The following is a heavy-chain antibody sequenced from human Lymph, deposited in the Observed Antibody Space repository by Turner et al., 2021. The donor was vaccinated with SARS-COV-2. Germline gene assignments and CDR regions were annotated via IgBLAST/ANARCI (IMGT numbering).Heavy chain of an antibody. CDR1: GFTFSSYA. Sequence: EVPLLEPGGGLVHPGGSLRLSCAASGFTFSSYAMSWVRQAPGKGLEWVSAISGSGGSTYYADSVKGRFTISRDNSKNTLYLQMNSLRAEDTAVYYCAKEGDTAMVNFDYWGQGTLVTVSS. V-gene: IGHV3-23*01. CDR2: ISGSGGST. J-gene: IGHJ4*02. D-gene: IGHD5-18*01. CDR3: AKEGDTAMVNFDY.